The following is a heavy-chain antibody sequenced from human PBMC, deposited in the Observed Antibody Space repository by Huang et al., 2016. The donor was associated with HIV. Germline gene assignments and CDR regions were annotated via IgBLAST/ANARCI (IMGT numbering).Heavy chain of an antibody. CDR2: IIVYNGNT. V-gene: IGHV1-18*01. Sequence: QVQLVQSGAEVKKPGASVKVSCKAYGYTFSSFGISWGRQAPGQGLDGGGWIIVYNGNTKFAQKFPGRPTMTTYTATSTAYMELRSLRSDDTAVYYCARGGGIQLWLLGYYYMDVWGNGTTVTVSS. J-gene: IGHJ6*03. CDR3: ARGGGIQLWLLGYYYMDV. CDR1: GYTFSSFG. D-gene: IGHD5-18*01.